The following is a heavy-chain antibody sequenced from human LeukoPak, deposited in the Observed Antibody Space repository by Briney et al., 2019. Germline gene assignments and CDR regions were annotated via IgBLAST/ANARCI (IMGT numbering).Heavy chain of an antibody. J-gene: IGHJ5*02. CDR1: GYAFTSYG. Sequence: ASVKVSCKASGYAFTSYGISWVRQAPGQGLEWMGWISAYNGNTNYAQKLQGRVTMTTDTSTSTAYMELRSLRSDDTAVYYCARVGSSSWTNWFDPWGQGTLVTVSS. CDR3: ARVGSSSWTNWFDP. D-gene: IGHD6-13*01. V-gene: IGHV1-18*01. CDR2: ISAYNGNT.